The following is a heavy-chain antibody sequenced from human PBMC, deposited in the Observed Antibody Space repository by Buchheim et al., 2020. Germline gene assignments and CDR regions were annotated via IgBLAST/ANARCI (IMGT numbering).Heavy chain of an antibody. CDR1: GFTFSSYW. Sequence: EVQLVESGGGLVQPGGSLRLSCAASGFTFSSYWMHWVRQAPGKGLVWVSRINIDGSRTRYADSVKGRFTISRDNSKNTAYLQMNSLRAEDTAVYYVARGREVVTAIHTFDPWGQGTL. CDR3: ARGREVVTAIHTFDP. V-gene: IGHV3-74*01. CDR2: INIDGSRT. D-gene: IGHD2-21*02. J-gene: IGHJ5*02.